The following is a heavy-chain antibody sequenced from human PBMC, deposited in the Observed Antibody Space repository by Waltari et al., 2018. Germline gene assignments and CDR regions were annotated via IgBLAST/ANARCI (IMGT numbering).Heavy chain of an antibody. Sequence: EVQLVESGGGLVQPGGSLRLSCAASGFTFSSYSMHWVRQAPGKGLEWVSYISSSSSTIYYADSVKGRFTISRDNAKNSLYLQMNSLRAEDTAVYYCARPATSEAYWGQGTLVTVSS. CDR3: ARPATSEAY. CDR2: ISSSSSTI. CDR1: GFTFSSYS. D-gene: IGHD1-26*01. J-gene: IGHJ4*02. V-gene: IGHV3-48*01.